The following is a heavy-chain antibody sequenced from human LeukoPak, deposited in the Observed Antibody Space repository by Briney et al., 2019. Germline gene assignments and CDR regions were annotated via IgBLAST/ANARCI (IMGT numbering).Heavy chain of an antibody. CDR3: ARRGSSWYNYFDY. CDR1: GGSISSYY. V-gene: IGHV4-59*01. Sequence: SETLSLTCTVSGGSISSYYWSWIRQPPGKGLEWIGYIYYSGSTNYNPSLKSRVTISVDTSKKQFSLKLSSVTAADTAVYYCARRGSSWYNYFDYWGQGTLVTVSS. CDR2: IYYSGST. D-gene: IGHD6-13*01. J-gene: IGHJ4*02.